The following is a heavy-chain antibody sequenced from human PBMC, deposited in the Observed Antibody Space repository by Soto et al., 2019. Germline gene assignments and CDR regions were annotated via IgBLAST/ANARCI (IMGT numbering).Heavy chain of an antibody. CDR1: GFTFSSYA. Sequence: PGGSLTLSCAASGFTFSSYAMSWVRQAQGKGLEWVSAISGSGGSTYYADSVKGRFTISRDNSKNTLYLQMNSLRAEDTAVYYCAKDSSLWFGELFFDYWGQGTLVTVSS. CDR3: AKDSSLWFGELFFDY. V-gene: IGHV3-23*01. CDR2: ISGSGGST. D-gene: IGHD3-10*01. J-gene: IGHJ4*02.